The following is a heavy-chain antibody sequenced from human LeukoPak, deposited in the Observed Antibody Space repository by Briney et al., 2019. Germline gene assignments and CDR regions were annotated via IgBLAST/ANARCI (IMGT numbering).Heavy chain of an antibody. Sequence: GGSLRLSCAASGFTFNTYAMSWVRQAPGKGLEWVSGISASGGSTYYADSVKGRFTISRDNSKNTLYLQMNSLRAEDTAVYYCAKKLFTGMGYYFDSWGQGTLVTVSS. V-gene: IGHV3-23*01. J-gene: IGHJ4*02. D-gene: IGHD3-10*01. CDR1: GFTFNTYA. CDR2: ISASGGST. CDR3: AKKLFTGMGYYFDS.